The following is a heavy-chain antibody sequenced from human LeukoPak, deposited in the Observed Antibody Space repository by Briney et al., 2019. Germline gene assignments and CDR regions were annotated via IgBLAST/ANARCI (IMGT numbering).Heavy chain of an antibody. Sequence: PGGSLRFSCAASGFTFSNAWMSWVRQAPGKGLEWVGRIKSKTDGGTTDYAAPVKGRFTISRDDSKNTLYLQMNSLKTEDTAVYYCTTDRNGDYADYWGQGTLVTVSS. J-gene: IGHJ4*02. V-gene: IGHV3-15*01. CDR2: IKSKTDGGTT. CDR3: TTDRNGDYADY. D-gene: IGHD4-17*01. CDR1: GFTFSNAW.